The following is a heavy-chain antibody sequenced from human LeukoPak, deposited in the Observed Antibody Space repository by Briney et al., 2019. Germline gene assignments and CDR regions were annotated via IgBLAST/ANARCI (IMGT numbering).Heavy chain of an antibody. D-gene: IGHD3-22*01. CDR1: GGSISSHH. Sequence: SETLSLTCIVSGGSISSHHWSWIRQPPGKGLEWIGYIYYSGNANYNPSLKSRVTISVDTSKNQFSLRLSSVTAADTAVYYCARHRGDSFYYDTFDPWGQGILVTVSS. CDR2: IYYSGNA. J-gene: IGHJ5*02. V-gene: IGHV4-59*08. CDR3: ARHRGDSFYYDTFDP.